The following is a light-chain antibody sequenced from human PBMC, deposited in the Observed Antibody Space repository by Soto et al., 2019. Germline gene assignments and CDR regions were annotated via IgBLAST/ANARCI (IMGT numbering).Light chain of an antibody. CDR2: GAS. CDR3: QQRSNWPLT. CDR1: QSISGY. J-gene: IGKJ4*01. V-gene: IGKV3-11*01. Sequence: EIVLTQSPATLSLSPGERATLSCRASQSISGYLAWYQQKFGQAPRLLIYGASTTATGVPARFSGSGSGTDFTLTISSLEPEDFAVYYCQQRSNWPLTFGGGTKVDI.